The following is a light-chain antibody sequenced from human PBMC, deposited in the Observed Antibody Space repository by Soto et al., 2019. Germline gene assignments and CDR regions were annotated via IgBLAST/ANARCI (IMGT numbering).Light chain of an antibody. Sequence: QSALNQPASVSGSPGQSITISCTGTSSDVGAYNYVSWYQHHPGKAPKLMIYDVSNRPSGVSNRFSGSKSGNTASLTISGLQAEDEADYYCNSFTTSSTLVFGGGTKLTVL. CDR2: DVS. V-gene: IGLV2-14*03. CDR1: SSDVGAYNY. J-gene: IGLJ2*01. CDR3: NSFTTSSTLV.